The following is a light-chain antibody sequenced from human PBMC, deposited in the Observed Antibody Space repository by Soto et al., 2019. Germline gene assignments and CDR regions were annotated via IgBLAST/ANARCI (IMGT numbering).Light chain of an antibody. Sequence: EVVLTQSPGTLSLSPGERATLSCRASQTVRNNYLAWYQQKPGQAPRLLIYGASRRATGIPDRFSGGGSGTDFTLTISRLEPEDFAVYYCQHYDTSPETFGQGTKVDIK. V-gene: IGKV3-20*01. CDR1: QTVRNNY. J-gene: IGKJ1*01. CDR2: GAS. CDR3: QHYDTSPET.